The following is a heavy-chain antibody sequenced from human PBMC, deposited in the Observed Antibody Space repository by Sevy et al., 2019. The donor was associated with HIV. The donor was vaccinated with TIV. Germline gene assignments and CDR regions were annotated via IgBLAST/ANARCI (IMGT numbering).Heavy chain of an antibody. CDR2: IKSKTDGGTT. CDR3: TTGFYYYDSSGYYY. V-gene: IGHV3-15*01. CDR1: GFTFSNAW. D-gene: IGHD3-22*01. J-gene: IGHJ4*02. Sequence: GGSLRLSCAASGFTFSNAWMCWVRQAPGKGLEWVGRIKSKTDGGTTDYAAPVKGRFTISRDDSKNTLYLQMNSLKTEDTAVYYCTTGFYYYDSSGYYYWGQGTLVTVSS.